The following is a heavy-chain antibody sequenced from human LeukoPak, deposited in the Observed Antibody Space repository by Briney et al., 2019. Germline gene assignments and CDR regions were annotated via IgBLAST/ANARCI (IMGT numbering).Heavy chain of an antibody. V-gene: IGHV5-51*01. Sequence: GESLKISCKGSGYSFISYWIGWVRQMPGKGLEWMGIIYPGDPETRYSPSFQGQVTISADKSISTAYLQWSSLKASDTAMYYCARQVAVAAWEYWGQGTLVTVSS. CDR1: GYSFISYW. CDR3: ARQVAVAAWEY. D-gene: IGHD6-19*01. CDR2: IYPGDPET. J-gene: IGHJ4*02.